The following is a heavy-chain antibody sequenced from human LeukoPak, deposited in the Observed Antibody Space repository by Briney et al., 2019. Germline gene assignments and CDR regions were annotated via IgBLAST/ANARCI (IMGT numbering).Heavy chain of an antibody. Sequence: GGSLRLSCAASGFTFSRNWMSWVRQAPGKGLEWVANIKEDGSAQYYVDSVKGRFTISRDNAKNSLFLQMNSLRVEDTAVYYCARDGGGYPSWGQGTLVTVSS. J-gene: IGHJ5*02. CDR2: IKEDGSAQ. D-gene: IGHD6-25*01. CDR3: ARDGGGYPS. CDR1: GFTFSRNW. V-gene: IGHV3-7*01.